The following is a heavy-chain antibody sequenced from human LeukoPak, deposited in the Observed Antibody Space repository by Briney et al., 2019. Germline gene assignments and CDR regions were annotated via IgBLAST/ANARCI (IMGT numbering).Heavy chain of an antibody. D-gene: IGHD3-16*01. CDR3: ARAGGAYPNLNWFDP. V-gene: IGHV1-2*02. CDR1: GYTFTAYY. J-gene: IGHJ5*02. Sequence: PGASVKVSCKASGYTFTAYYLQWVRLAPGQGLEWMGWINPKSGGTEYAQRFQGRVTMTRDTSISTAYMELSSLRSDDTAVYYCARAGGAYPNLNWFDPWGQGTLVTVSS. CDR2: INPKSGGT.